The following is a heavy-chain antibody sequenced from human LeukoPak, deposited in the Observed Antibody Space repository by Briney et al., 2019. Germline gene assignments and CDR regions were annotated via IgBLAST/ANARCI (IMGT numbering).Heavy chain of an antibody. Sequence: QPGGSLRLSCAASGFTVSSNYMSWVRQAPGKGLEWVSVVYSGGSTYYADSVKGRFTISRDISKNMLYLQINSLRAEDTAVYYCARMGGDGHNFMSYWGQGTLVTVSS. CDR3: ARMGGDGHNFMSY. CDR2: VYSGGST. V-gene: IGHV3-53*01. J-gene: IGHJ4*02. D-gene: IGHD5-24*01. CDR1: GFTVSSNY.